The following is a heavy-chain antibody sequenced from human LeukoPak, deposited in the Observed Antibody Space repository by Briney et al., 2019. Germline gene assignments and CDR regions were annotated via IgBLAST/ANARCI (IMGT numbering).Heavy chain of an antibody. J-gene: IGHJ5*02. Sequence: SQTLSLTCIVSGGSISSGDYYWSWVRQPPGKGLDWIGYIYYSGSTFYNPSLKSRITISVDTSKQRFYLKLSSVTAGDTAVYYCARVRRGTMVRGVSGWLDPWGQGTLVTVSS. CDR1: GGSISSGDYY. CDR3: ARVRRGTMVRGVSGWLDP. D-gene: IGHD3-10*01. CDR2: IYYSGST. V-gene: IGHV4-30-4*01.